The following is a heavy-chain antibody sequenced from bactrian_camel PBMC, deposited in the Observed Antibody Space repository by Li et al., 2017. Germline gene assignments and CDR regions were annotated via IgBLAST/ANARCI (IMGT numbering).Heavy chain of an antibody. D-gene: IGHD7*01. Sequence: HVQLVESGGGLVQPGGSLRLSCVASGFTFSSAVMSWIRQPEGKELEWVSGINADGATTYYTDSVRGRFTTSRDNDKNTVYLQLTNLKSEDTGTYYCAPGMRQVAVRGFRGQGTQVTVSS. CDR2: INADGATT. CDR3: APGMRQVAVRGF. CDR1: GFTFSSAV. J-gene: IGHJ4*01. V-gene: IGHV3S1*01.